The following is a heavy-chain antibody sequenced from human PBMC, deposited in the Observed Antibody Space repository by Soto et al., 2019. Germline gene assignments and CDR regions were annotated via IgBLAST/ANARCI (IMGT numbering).Heavy chain of an antibody. CDR1: GFPFSSYA. J-gene: IGHJ4*02. Sequence: EMPLGVSWGGLVQPGGSLRLSCAASGFPFSSYAMSWVRQAPGTGLEWVSGIIGSGGLPYYADSVKGRFTISRDNSKNTLYLQMNSLIADDTAVYYCATSLSASPNYFFDYWGQGTLVSVSS. CDR3: ATSLSASPNYFFDY. V-gene: IGHV3-23*04. CDR2: IIGSGGLP.